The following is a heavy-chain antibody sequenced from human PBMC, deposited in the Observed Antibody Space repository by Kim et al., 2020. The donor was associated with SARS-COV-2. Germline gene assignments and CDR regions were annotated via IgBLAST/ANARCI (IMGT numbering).Heavy chain of an antibody. D-gene: IGHD4-17*01. CDR3: ARDPEDYAESREAFDI. CDR2: ISSSGSTI. Sequence: GGSLRLSCAASGFTFSSYEMNWVRQAPGKGLEWVSYISSSGSTIYYADSVKGRFTISRDNAKNSLYLQMNSLRAEDTAVYYCARDPEDYAESREAFDIWGQGTMVTVSS. CDR1: GFTFSSYE. V-gene: IGHV3-48*03. J-gene: IGHJ3*02.